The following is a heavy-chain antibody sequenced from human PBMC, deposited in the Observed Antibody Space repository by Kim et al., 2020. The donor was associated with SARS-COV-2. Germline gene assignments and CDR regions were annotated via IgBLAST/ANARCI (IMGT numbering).Heavy chain of an antibody. Sequence: QKCQGRVPMTRDTSTSTVYMELSSLRCEDTAVYYCARQRAVADGYYGMDVWGQGTTVTVSS. J-gene: IGHJ6*02. CDR3: ARQRAVADGYYGMDV. V-gene: IGHV1-46*01. D-gene: IGHD6-19*01.